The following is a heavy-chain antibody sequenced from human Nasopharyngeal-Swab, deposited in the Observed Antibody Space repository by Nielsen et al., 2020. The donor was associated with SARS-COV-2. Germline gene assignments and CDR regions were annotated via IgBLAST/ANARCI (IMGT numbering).Heavy chain of an antibody. CDR2: VSYDGTNT. CDR3: AKDRGGRSLDS. V-gene: IGHV3-30-3*02. CDR1: GFNFTSYA. D-gene: IGHD3-16*01. Sequence: GGSLRLSCSASGFNFTSYAIHCVRQPPGEGLEWVAVVSYDGTNTSYADSVKGRFAISRDNSKSTVSLQMNSLRSEETAVYYCAKDRGGRSLDSWGQGTLVTVSS. J-gene: IGHJ4*02.